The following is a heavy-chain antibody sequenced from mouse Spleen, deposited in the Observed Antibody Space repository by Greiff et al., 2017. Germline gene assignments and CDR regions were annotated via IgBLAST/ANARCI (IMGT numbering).Heavy chain of an antibody. CDR2: IDPNSGGT. Sequence: QVQLQQPGAELVKPGASVKLSCTASGYTFTSYWMHWVKQRPGRGLEWIGRIDPNSGGTKYNEKFKSKATLTVDKPSSTAYMQLSSLTSEDSAVYDCARGTATFYYAMDYWGQGTSVTVSS. CDR1: GYTFTSYW. V-gene: IGHV1-72*01. CDR3: ARGTATFYYAMDY. D-gene: IGHD1-2*01. J-gene: IGHJ4*01.